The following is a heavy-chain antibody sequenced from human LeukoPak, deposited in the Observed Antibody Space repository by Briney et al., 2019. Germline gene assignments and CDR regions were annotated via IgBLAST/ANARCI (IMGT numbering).Heavy chain of an antibody. CDR1: GYTFTGYY. Sequence: ASVKVSCKASGYTFTGYYMHWVRQAPGQGLEWMGWINPNSGGTNYAQKFQGWVTMTRDTSISTAYMELSRLRSDDTAVYYCASLPLVNMVVPAAMSDYWGQGTLVTVSS. V-gene: IGHV1-2*04. CDR3: ASLPLVNMVVPAAMSDY. J-gene: IGHJ4*02. CDR2: INPNSGGT. D-gene: IGHD2-2*01.